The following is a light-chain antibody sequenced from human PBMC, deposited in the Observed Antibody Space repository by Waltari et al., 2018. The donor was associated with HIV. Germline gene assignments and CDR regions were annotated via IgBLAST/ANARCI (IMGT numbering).Light chain of an antibody. CDR1: QSLVHSDGNTY. V-gene: IGKV2-24*01. J-gene: IGKJ2*01. CDR2: KMS. Sequence: DIVMTQTPLSSLVTLGQPASISCRSGQSLVHSDGNTYLNWLQQRPGQPPRLLIYKMSNRFSGVPDRFSGSGTGTDFTLKIRVEAEDVGVYYCMQATHFPHTFGQGTKLEIK. CDR3: MQATHFPHT.